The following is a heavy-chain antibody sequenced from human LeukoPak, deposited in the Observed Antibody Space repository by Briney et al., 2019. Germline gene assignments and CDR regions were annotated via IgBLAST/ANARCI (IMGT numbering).Heavy chain of an antibody. D-gene: IGHD4-17*01. CDR1: GSSIRANNYY. CDR2: IIYSGSI. J-gene: IGHJ5*02. V-gene: IGHV4-39*01. Sequence: SETLSLTCTVSGSSIRANNYYCAWIRQAPGKGLEWIGSIIYSGSIHYNPSLRGRVTISVDTSDNQFSLKVTSVTAADTAVYYCSRQDHNDHCDPNWLDPWGPGTLVTVSS. CDR3: SRQDHNDHCDPNWLDP.